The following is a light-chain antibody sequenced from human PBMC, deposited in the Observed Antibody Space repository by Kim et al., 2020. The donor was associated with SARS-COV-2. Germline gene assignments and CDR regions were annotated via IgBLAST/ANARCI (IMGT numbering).Light chain of an antibody. J-gene: IGLJ2*01. CDR2: GKN. V-gene: IGLV3-19*01. Sequence: SSELTQDPAVSVALEQTVRITCQGDSLRNYYASWYQQKPGQAPVLVIYGKNNRPSGIPDRFSGSSSGNTASLTITGAQAEDAADYYCNSRDSSDNPLVFGGGTQLTVL. CDR1: SLRNYY. CDR3: NSRDSSDNPLV.